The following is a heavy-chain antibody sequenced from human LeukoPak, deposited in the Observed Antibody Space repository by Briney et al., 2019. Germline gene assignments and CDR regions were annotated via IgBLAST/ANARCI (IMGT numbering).Heavy chain of an antibody. D-gene: IGHD6-13*01. CDR2: IYTSGST. V-gene: IGHV4-4*07. CDR3: ARDGSSSWYGDWFDP. J-gene: IGHJ5*02. Sequence: PSETLSLTCTVSGGSISSYYWSWIRQPAGKGLECIGRIYTSGSTNYNPSLKSRVTMSVDTSKNQFSLKLSSVTAADTAVYYCARDGSSSWYGDWFDPWGQGTLVTVSS. CDR1: GGSISSYY.